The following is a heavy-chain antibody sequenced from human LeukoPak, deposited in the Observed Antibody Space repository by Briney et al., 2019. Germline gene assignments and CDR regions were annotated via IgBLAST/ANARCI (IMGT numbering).Heavy chain of an antibody. J-gene: IGHJ5*02. Sequence: GGSLRLSCAPSGFSFSDYYMSWIRQAPGKGLECVSYISSSGSTIYYADSVKGRFTISRDNAKNSLYLQMNSLRAEDTAVYYCASRAFAIRSWGQGALVTVSS. V-gene: IGHV3-11*01. CDR2: ISSSGSTI. D-gene: IGHD2/OR15-2a*01. CDR1: GFSFSDYY. CDR3: ASRAFAIRS.